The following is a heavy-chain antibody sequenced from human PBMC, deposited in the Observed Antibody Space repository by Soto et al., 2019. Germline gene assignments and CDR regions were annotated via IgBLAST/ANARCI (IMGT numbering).Heavy chain of an antibody. CDR1: GFTFSSYW. Sequence: GGSLRLSCAASGFTFSSYWMSWVRQAPGKGLEWVANIKQDGSEKYYVDSVKGRFTISRDNAKNSLYLQMNSLRAEDTAVYYCARDGAQFYYGIAAQHYFYVWGQGTLVTVSA. D-gene: IGHD6-6*01. V-gene: IGHV3-7*03. CDR3: ARDGAQFYYGIAAQHYFYV. J-gene: IGHJ4*02. CDR2: IKQDGSEK.